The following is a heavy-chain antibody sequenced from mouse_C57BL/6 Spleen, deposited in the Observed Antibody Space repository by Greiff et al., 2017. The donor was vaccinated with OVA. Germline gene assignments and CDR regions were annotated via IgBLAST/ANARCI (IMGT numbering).Heavy chain of an antibody. V-gene: IGHV5-17*01. D-gene: IGHD1-1*01. CDR3: ASPYGTHWYFDV. Sequence: DVMLVESGGGLVKPGGSLKLSCAASGFTFSDYGMHWVRQAPEKGLEWVAYISSGSSTIYYADTVKGRFTISRDNAKNTLFLQMTSLRSEDTAMDYCASPYGTHWYFDVWGTGTTVTVSS. CDR2: ISSGSSTI. CDR1: GFTFSDYG. J-gene: IGHJ1*03.